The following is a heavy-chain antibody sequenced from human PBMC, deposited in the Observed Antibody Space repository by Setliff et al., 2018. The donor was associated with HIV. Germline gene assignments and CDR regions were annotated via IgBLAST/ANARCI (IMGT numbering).Heavy chain of an antibody. Sequence: PGGSLRLSCTGSEFTFSKYAMNWVRQAPGKGLEWVSGISHNGTDTHYADSLKGRFAVSRDNSSNTLFLQMHNLRADDTAVYYCAKRRVSNIGPGDYWGQGTLVTVSS. CDR3: AKRRVSNIGPGDY. CDR2: ISHNGTDT. D-gene: IGHD3-16*02. J-gene: IGHJ4*02. V-gene: IGHV3-23*05. CDR1: EFTFSKYA.